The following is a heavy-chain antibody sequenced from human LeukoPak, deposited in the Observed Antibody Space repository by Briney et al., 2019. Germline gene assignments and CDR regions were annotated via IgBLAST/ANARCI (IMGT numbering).Heavy chain of an antibody. J-gene: IGHJ4*02. CDR1: GYTFTSYY. V-gene: IGHV1-2*02. CDR3: ARLINTELELRGPTRRRDY. CDR2: INPNSGGT. D-gene: IGHD1-7*01. Sequence: ASVKVSCKASGYTFTSYYMQWVRQAPGQGLEWMGCINPNSGGTNYAQKFQGRVTMTRDTSISTAYMELNRLRSNDTAVYYCARLINTELELRGPTRRRDYWGQGTLVTVSS.